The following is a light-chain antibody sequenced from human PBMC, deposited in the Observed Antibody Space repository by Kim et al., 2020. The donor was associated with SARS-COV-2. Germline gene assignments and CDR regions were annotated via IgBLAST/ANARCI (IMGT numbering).Light chain of an antibody. CDR3: QASDSSTVV. J-gene: IGLJ2*01. CDR2: QDT. CDR1: KLGNKY. V-gene: IGLV3-1*01. Sequence: SYELTQPPSVSVSPGQTASITCSGDKLGNKYTCWYQQKPGQSPVLVIYQDTKRPSGIPERFSGSNSGNTATLTISGTQSMDEADYYCQASDSSTVVFGGGIQLTVL.